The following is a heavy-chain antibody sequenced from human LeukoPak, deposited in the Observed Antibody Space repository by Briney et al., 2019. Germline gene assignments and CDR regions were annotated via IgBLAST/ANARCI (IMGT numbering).Heavy chain of an antibody. Sequence: PSETLSLTCTVSGGSISSYYWSWIRQPPGKGLEWIGYIYTSGSTNYNPSLKSRVTISVDTSKNQFSLKLSSVTAADTAVYYCARDRYSSSWYGAFDYWGQGTLVTVSS. V-gene: IGHV4-4*09. J-gene: IGHJ4*02. CDR3: ARDRYSSSWYGAFDY. CDR1: GGSISSYY. D-gene: IGHD6-13*01. CDR2: IYTSGST.